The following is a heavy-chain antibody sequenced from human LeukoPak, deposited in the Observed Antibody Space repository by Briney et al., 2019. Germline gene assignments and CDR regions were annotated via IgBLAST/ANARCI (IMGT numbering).Heavy chain of an antibody. V-gene: IGHV5-51*01. Sequence: RGESLKISCKGSGYSFTSYWIGWVRQMPGKGLEWMGIIYPGDSDTRYSPSFQGQVTISADKSISTAYLQWSSLKASDTAMYYCARRDDADSWYFQQWGQGTPVTVTS. J-gene: IGHJ1*01. CDR3: ARRDDADSWYFQQ. CDR1: GYSFTSYW. D-gene: IGHD6-13*01. CDR2: IYPGDSDT.